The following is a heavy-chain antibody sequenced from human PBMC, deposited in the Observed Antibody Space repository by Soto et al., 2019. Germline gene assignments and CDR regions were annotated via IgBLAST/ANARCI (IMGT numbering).Heavy chain of an antibody. Sequence: EVQLLESGGDLVQPGGSLRLACAASGFTFRGDAMSWVRQAPGKGLEWVSSISGSGEMTHYAESVKGRFTISRDNADNILYLQMNNVRVEDTAVYYCARDDPIFGAIPRMDIWGQGTTVTVSS. J-gene: IGHJ6*02. D-gene: IGHD3-3*01. CDR3: ARDDPIFGAIPRMDI. V-gene: IGHV3-23*01. CDR1: GFTFRGDA. CDR2: ISGSGEMT.